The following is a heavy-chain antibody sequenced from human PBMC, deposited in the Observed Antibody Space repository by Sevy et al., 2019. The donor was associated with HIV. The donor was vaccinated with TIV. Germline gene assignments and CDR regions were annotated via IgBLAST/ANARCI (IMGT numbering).Heavy chain of an antibody. CDR3: AGENAWGRGYS. CDR2: IYYNGHI. D-gene: IGHD1-26*01. CDR1: GGSITSLY. Sequence: TLSLTCTVSGGSITSLYWNWIRQPPWKGLEWIANIYYNGHINYNPSLKSRVTLSLDTSKNQFSLRLSSVTAADTAMYYCAGENAWGRGYSWGQGTLVTVSS. V-gene: IGHV4-59*08. J-gene: IGHJ4*02.